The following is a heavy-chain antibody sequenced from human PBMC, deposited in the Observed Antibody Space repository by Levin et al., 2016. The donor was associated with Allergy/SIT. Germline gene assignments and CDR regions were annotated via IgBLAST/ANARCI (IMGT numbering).Heavy chain of an antibody. CDR2: IKQDGSEK. J-gene: IGHJ4*02. V-gene: IGHV3-7*01. CDR3: AGGTTSPNDY. D-gene: IGHD1-1*01. CDR1: GFTFSSYW. Sequence: GESLKISCAASGFTFSSYWMSWVRQAPGKGLEWVANIKQDGSEKYYVDSVKGRFTISRDNAKNSLYLQMNSLRAEDTAVYYCAGGTTSPNDYWGQGTLVTVSS.